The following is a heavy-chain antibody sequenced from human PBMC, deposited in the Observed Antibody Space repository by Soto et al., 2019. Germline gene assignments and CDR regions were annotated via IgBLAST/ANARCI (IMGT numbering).Heavy chain of an antibody. D-gene: IGHD3-10*01. CDR3: ARDRDYYGSGSYPFDY. CDR1: GFTFSSYG. CDR2: IWYDGSNK. V-gene: IGHV3-33*01. Sequence: QVQLVESGGGVVQPGRSLRLSCAASGFTFSSYGMHWVRQAPGKGLEWVAVIWYDGSNKYYADSVKGRFTISRDNSKNTLYLQMNSLRAEDTAVYYCARDRDYYGSGSYPFDYWGQGTLVTVSS. J-gene: IGHJ4*02.